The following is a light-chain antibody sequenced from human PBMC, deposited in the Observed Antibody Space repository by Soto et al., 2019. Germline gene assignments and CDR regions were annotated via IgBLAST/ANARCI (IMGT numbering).Light chain of an antibody. Sequence: QSALTQPPSATGTPGHSVAIPRTGTSSDVGGQNYVSWYQQHPGKAPKLIIYAVTERPSGVPDRFSGSKSGNTASLAVSGLQTEDEADYYCSSHASNNNYVFGTGTKVTVL. CDR3: SSHASNNNYV. CDR1: SSDVGGQNY. V-gene: IGLV2-8*01. CDR2: AVT. J-gene: IGLJ1*01.